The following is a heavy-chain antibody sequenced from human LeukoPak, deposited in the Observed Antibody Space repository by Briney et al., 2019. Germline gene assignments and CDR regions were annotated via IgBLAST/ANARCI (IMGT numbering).Heavy chain of an antibody. CDR1: GYTFTGYY. Sequence: ASVKVSCTAAGYTFTGYYMHWVRQAPGQGLEWMGWINPNSGGTNYAQKFQGRVTMTRDTSISTAYMELSRLRSDDTAVYYCARDYDSSGSPHGWFDHWGQGTLVTVSS. V-gene: IGHV1-2*02. CDR3: ARDYDSSGSPHGWFDH. D-gene: IGHD3-22*01. J-gene: IGHJ5*02. CDR2: INPNSGGT.